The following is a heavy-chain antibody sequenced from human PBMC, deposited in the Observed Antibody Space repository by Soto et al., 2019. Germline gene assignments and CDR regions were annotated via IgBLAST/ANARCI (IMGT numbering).Heavy chain of an antibody. CDR1: GGSFSGYY. Sequence: NPSETLSLTCAVYGGSFSGYYWNWIRQPPGKGLEWIGEIYESGSTNYNPSLKSRVTISVDTSKNQFSLKLNSVTAADTAVYYCARGRGYSYGFLDYWGQGTLVTVSS. J-gene: IGHJ4*02. D-gene: IGHD5-18*01. CDR2: IYESGST. V-gene: IGHV4-34*01. CDR3: ARGRGYSYGFLDY.